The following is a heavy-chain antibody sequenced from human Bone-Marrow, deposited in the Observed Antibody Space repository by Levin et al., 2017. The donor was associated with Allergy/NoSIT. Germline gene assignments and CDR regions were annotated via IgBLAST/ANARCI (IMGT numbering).Heavy chain of an antibody. V-gene: IGHV3-30*18. Sequence: GESLKISCAASGFIFSSYGLHWVRQAPGKGLEWVAVISYDGGHKYYADSVKGRFSISRDNSKNTLYLQMNSLRPEDTAVYYCAKPTVRGVFTSSDFDFWGQGTLVSVSS. J-gene: IGHJ4*02. CDR1: GFIFSSYG. CDR2: ISYDGGHK. D-gene: IGHD3-10*01. CDR3: AKPTVRGVFTSSDFDF.